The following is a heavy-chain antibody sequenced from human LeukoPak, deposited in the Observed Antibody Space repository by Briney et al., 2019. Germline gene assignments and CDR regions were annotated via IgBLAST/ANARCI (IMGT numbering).Heavy chain of an antibody. D-gene: IGHD3-10*01. J-gene: IGHJ4*01. CDR3: AFPWGSGWFYSDC. CDR2: ISSSGDTV. CDR1: GFTFGDYH. V-gene: IGHV3-11*01. Sequence: PGGSLRLSCAASGFTFGDYHMNWLRQLPGKGLEWISYISSSGDTVYYADSVEGRFTISRDNSKNSLYLQMNSLRTEDTAVYYCAFPWGSGWFYSDCWGQGTLVTVSS.